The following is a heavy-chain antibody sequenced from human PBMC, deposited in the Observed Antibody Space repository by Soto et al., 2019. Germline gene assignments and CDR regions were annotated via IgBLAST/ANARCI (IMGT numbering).Heavy chain of an antibody. V-gene: IGHV3-23*01. CDR1: GFTFSSYA. Sequence: GGSLRLSCAASGFTFSSYAMSWVRQAPGKGLEWVSAISGSGGSTYYEDSVKGRFTISRDNSKNTLYLQMNSLRAEDTAVYYCAKDPALTTVTPGGYYYYGMDVWGQGTTVTVSS. CDR2: ISGSGGST. D-gene: IGHD4-17*01. CDR3: AKDPALTTVTPGGYYYYGMDV. J-gene: IGHJ6*02.